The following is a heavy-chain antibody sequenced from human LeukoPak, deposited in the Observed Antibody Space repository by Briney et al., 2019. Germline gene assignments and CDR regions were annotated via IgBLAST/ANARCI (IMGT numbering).Heavy chain of an antibody. D-gene: IGHD3-22*01. J-gene: IGHJ4*02. V-gene: IGHV3-30*04. CDR2: ISYDGSNK. CDR3: ARDARTVGITMIVVGFDY. CDR1: GFTFSSYA. Sequence: GGSLRLSCAASGFTFSSYAMYWVRQSPGKGLEWVAVISYDGSNKYYADSVKGRFTISRDNSKNTLYLRMNSLRAEDTAVYYCARDARTVGITMIVVGFDYWGQGTLVTVSS.